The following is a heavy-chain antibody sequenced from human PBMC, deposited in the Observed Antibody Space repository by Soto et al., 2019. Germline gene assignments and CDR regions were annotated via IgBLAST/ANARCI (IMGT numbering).Heavy chain of an antibody. Sequence: QVQLVQSGAEVKKPGSSVKVSCKASGGTFRNYPINWVRQAPGQGLEWMGSIFPLTDIPDYAQNFQARLTFSADKSTSTAYMELCSLTSDDTALIFCASGPIVLLNYFESWGQGTLVTVSS. D-gene: IGHD1-26*01. CDR2: IFPLTDIP. CDR1: GGTFRNYP. J-gene: IGHJ4*02. V-gene: IGHV1-69*02. CDR3: ASGPIVLLNYFES.